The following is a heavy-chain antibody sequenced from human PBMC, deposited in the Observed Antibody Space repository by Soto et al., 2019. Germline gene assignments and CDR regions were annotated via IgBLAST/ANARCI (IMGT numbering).Heavy chain of an antibody. CDR1: GFTFSSYG. CDR2: ILYDGSNK. J-gene: IGHJ6*02. Sequence: XGSLRLSCAASGFTFSSYGRHWVRQAPGKGLEWVAVILYDGSNKYYADSVKGRFTISRDNSKNTLYLQMNSLRAEDTAVYYCARDCSGGSCYSYYYYYYGMDVWGQGTTVTVSS. CDR3: ARDCSGGSCYSYYYYYYGMDV. D-gene: IGHD2-15*01. V-gene: IGHV3-33*01.